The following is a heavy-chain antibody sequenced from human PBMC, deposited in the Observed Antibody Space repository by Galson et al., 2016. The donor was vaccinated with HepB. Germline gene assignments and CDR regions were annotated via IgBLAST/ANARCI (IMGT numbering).Heavy chain of an antibody. V-gene: IGHV3-30*18. CDR3: AQEDYGSYYYYGMDV. CDR1: GFTYRDYA. CDR2: MSGDGSER. Sequence: SLRLSCAASGFTYRDYAMHWIRQAPGQGLEWVALMSGDGSERYYADSVKGRFTISRDNSKNTLFLQMSSLRAEDTAVYYCAQEDYGSYYYYGMDVWGQGTTVTVSS. J-gene: IGHJ6*02. D-gene: IGHD4-17*01.